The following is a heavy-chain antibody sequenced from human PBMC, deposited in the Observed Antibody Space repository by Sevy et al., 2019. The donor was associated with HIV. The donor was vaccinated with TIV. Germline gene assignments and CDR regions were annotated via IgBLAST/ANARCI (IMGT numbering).Heavy chain of an antibody. Sequence: LRRPLSLTCAVSGGSISSSNWWSWVRQPPGKGLEWIGEIYHGGTTNYNPSLKSRVAISADKSKNQFSLKLSFVTAADTAVYYCARRPRVRGVNVGELTFWGQGILVTVSS. CDR2: IYHGGTT. J-gene: IGHJ4*02. D-gene: IGHD3-10*01. CDR3: ARRPRVRGVNVGELTF. CDR1: GGSISSSNW. V-gene: IGHV4-4*03.